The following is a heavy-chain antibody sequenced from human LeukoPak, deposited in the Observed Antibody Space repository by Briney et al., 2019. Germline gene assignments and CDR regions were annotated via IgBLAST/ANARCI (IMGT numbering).Heavy chain of an antibody. D-gene: IGHD2-15*01. CDR1: GFTFSSYA. Sequence: PGGSLRLSCAASGFTFSSYAMSWVRQAPGKGLEWVSTISGSGGSTYYADSVKGRFTISRDTPKNTVFLQMNSLRVEDTAIYYCAKGIVVVMAAGYYFDYWGQGNLVTVSS. V-gene: IGHV3-23*01. J-gene: IGHJ4*02. CDR3: AKGIVVVMAAGYYFDY. CDR2: ISGSGGST.